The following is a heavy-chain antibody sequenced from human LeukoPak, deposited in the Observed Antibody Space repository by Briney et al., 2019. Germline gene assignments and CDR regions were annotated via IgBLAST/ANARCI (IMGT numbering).Heavy chain of an antibody. V-gene: IGHV3-21*01. CDR2: ISSSSSYI. CDR3: AREHYDGSGRPFY. D-gene: IGHD3-10*01. J-gene: IGHJ4*02. Sequence: GGSLRLSCAASGFTFSSYSMNWVRQAPGKGLEWVSSISSSSSYIYYADSVKGRFTISRDNAKNSLYLQMNSLRAEDTAVYYCAREHYDGSGRPFYWGQGTLVTVSS. CDR1: GFTFSSYS.